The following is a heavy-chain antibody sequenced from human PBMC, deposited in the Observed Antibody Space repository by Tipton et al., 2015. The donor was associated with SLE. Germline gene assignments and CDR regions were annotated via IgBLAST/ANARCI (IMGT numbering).Heavy chain of an antibody. J-gene: IGHJ6*02. CDR1: GFTLGDYA. CDR3: SVDIVATVTTFYYYYGMDV. CDR2: IRSKTYGGTT. D-gene: IGHD5-12*01. Sequence: SLRLSCTASGFTLGDYAMAWVRQAPGKGLEWLGFIRSKTYGGTTQYAASVKGRFTISRDDSKSIAYLQMNSLKTEDTAVYYCSVDIVATVTTFYYYYGMDVWGQGTTVTVTS. V-gene: IGHV3-49*04.